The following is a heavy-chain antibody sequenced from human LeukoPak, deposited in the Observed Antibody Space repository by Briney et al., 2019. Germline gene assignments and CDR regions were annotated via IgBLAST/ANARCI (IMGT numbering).Heavy chain of an antibody. V-gene: IGHV3-23*01. J-gene: IGHJ6*03. CDR1: GFTFSSYA. D-gene: IGHD5-12*01. CDR3: AKGPRDIVAFMDA. Sequence: PGGSLRLSCAASGFTFSSYAMSRVRQAPGKGLEWVSAISGSGGSTYYADSVKGRFTISRDNSKNTLYLQMNSLRAEDTAVYYCAKGPRDIVAFMDAWGKGTTVTVSS. CDR2: ISGSGGST.